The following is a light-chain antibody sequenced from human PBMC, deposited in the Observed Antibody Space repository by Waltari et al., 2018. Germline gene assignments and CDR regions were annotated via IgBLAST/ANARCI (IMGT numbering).Light chain of an antibody. CDR2: AVT. J-gene: IGLJ2*01. V-gene: IGLV2-14*01. CDR1: SSDVGGYDS. Sequence: QSALTQPASVSGSPGQSITISCTGTSSDVGGYDSVSWYQHRPGEAPKPLFYAVTQRPSGGFDRFSGSKSANPASLTISGLQAEDDADYYCSSYTSSDTLIFGGGTKVTVL. CDR3: SSYTSSDTLI.